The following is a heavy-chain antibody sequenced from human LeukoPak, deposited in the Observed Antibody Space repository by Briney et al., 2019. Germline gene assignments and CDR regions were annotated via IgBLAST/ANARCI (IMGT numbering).Heavy chain of an antibody. CDR2: ISPNGNNK. V-gene: IGHV3-30*04. CDR3: ARDYNGHWSVDY. D-gene: IGHD3-10*01. J-gene: IGHJ4*02. CDR1: GFTFNSYH. Sequence: GSLRLSCAASGFTFNSYHIHWVRQAPGKGLEWVALISPNGNNKHYADSVKGRFTLSRDNSKNTLNLQMNSLRVEDTALYYCARDYNGHWSVDYWGQGTLDTVSS.